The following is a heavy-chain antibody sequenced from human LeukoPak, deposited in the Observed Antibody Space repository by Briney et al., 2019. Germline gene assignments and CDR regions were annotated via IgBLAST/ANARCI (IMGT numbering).Heavy chain of an antibody. Sequence: PGGSLRLSCAASGFTFSGYAMSWVRQAPGKGLEWVSSISSSSTVIYYADSVQGRFTISRDNAKNSLYLQMNSLRAEDTAVYYCAREEEVGAPYFDYWGQGTLVTVSS. CDR2: ISSSSTVI. CDR3: AREEEVGAPYFDY. D-gene: IGHD1-26*01. V-gene: IGHV3-21*01. CDR1: GFTFSGYA. J-gene: IGHJ4*02.